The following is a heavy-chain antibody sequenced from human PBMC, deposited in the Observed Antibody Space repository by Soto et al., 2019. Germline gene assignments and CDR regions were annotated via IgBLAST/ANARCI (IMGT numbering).Heavy chain of an antibody. V-gene: IGHV3-30*18. CDR1: GFTFSAYG. D-gene: IGHD3-22*01. CDR2: ISHDGTNK. J-gene: IGHJ4*02. CDR3: AKYDYYYSRSGYYIFDS. Sequence: GGSLRLSCEVSGFTFSAYGMHWVRQAPGKGLEWVAAISHDGTNKNYGDSVKGRFTISRDNSKKTLYLQMNSLRPEDTALYYCAKYDYYYSRSGYYIFDSWGQGTLVTVSS.